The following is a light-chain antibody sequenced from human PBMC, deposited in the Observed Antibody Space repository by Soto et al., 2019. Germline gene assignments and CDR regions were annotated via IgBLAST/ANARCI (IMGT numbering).Light chain of an antibody. CDR3: QQTYSFPLT. CDR1: QGISSW. J-gene: IGKJ4*01. V-gene: IGKV1D-12*01. Sequence: DIQMTHSPSSLSASVGDRVTITCRASQGISSWLAWYQQKQGKAPKLLIDAASSLQSGVPSRFRGSRSGTDFTLTISCLQPEDFATYYCQQTYSFPLTFGGGTKVDIK. CDR2: AAS.